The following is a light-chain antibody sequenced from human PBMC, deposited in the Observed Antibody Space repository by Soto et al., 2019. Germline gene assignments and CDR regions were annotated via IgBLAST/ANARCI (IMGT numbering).Light chain of an antibody. Sequence: DIQMTQSPSTLSASVGNRVTITYRASQSISSWLAWYQQTPGKAPKLLIYKASSLESGVPSRFSGSGSGTEFTLTFSSLQPDDFATYYCQQYDSYSVTFGQGTKVDI. CDR1: QSISSW. CDR2: KAS. J-gene: IGKJ1*01. CDR3: QQYDSYSVT. V-gene: IGKV1-5*03.